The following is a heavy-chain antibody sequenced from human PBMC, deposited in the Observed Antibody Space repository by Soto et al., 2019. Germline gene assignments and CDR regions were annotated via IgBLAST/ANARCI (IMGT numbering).Heavy chain of an antibody. J-gene: IGHJ5*02. CDR1: GGSISSYY. V-gene: IGHV4-59*01. CDR2: IYYSGST. D-gene: IGHD5-12*01. CDR3: ARIKRLSGYGWFDP. Sequence: SETLSLTCTVSGGSISSYYWSWIRQPPGKGLEWIGYIYYSGSTNYNPSLKSRVTISVDTSKNQFSLKLSSVTAADPAVYYCARIKRLSGYGWFDPWGLGTLVTISS.